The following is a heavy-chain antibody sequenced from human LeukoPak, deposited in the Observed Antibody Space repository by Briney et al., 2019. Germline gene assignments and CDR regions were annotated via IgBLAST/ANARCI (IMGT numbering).Heavy chain of an antibody. Sequence: SETLSLTCAVYGGSFSGYYWSWIRQPPGKGLEWIGEINHSGSTNYNPSLKSRVTISVDTSKNQFSLKLSSVTAADTALYYCARGMGYSYGFDYWGQGTLLTVSS. J-gene: IGHJ4*02. CDR1: GGSFSGYY. D-gene: IGHD5-18*01. V-gene: IGHV4-34*01. CDR2: INHSGST. CDR3: ARGMGYSYGFDY.